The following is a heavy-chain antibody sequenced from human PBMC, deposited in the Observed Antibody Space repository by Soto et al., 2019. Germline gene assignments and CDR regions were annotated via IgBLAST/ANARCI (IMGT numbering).Heavy chain of an antibody. V-gene: IGHV5-10-1*01. CDR2: IDPSDSYT. J-gene: IGHJ6*02. D-gene: IGHD6-6*01. CDR1: GYSFTSYW. CDR3: ARLEGKYSNYNYHYYGMDV. Sequence: GESLKISCKGSGYSFTSYWISWVRQMPGKGLEWMGRIDPSDSYTNYSPSFQGHVTISADKSISTAYLQWSSLKASGTAMYYCARLEGKYSNYNYHYYGMDVWGQGTTVTVSS.